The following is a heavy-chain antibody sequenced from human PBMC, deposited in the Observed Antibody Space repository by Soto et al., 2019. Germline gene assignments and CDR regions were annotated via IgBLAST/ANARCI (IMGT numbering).Heavy chain of an antibody. CDR3: ARLPAALGWFDP. CDR1: GGTFSSYP. J-gene: IGHJ5*02. V-gene: IGHV1-69*02. CDR2: IIPILGIA. D-gene: IGHD2-2*01. Sequence: QVQLVQSGAEVKKPGSSVKVSCKASGGTFSSYPISWVRQAPGQGLEWMGRIIPILGIANYAQKFQGRVTITADKSTSTAYMELSSLRSEDTAVYYCARLPAALGWFDPWGQGTLVTVSS.